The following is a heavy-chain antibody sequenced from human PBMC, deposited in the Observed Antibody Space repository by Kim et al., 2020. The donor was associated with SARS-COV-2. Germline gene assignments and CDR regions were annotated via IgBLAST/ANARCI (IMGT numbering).Heavy chain of an antibody. CDR2: IYHTEST. Sequence: SETLSLTCTVSGGSISSYYWSWIRQPPGKGLDWIGFIYHTESTTYNPSLKSRVTISIDTSNNQFSLKLNSVTAADTAVYYCAGTETTWARFNYWGQGTLVTVSS. CDR1: GGSISSYY. D-gene: IGHD1-26*01. CDR3: AGTETTWARFNY. V-gene: IGHV4-59*13. J-gene: IGHJ4*02.